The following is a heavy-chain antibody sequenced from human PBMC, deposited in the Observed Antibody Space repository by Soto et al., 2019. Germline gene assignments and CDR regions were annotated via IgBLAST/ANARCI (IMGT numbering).Heavy chain of an antibody. J-gene: IGHJ6*02. Sequence: PGESLKISCKGSGYTFTDYWIGWVRQLPGKGLEWMGIIYPDDSHTRYSPTFQGHVTITVDKSTSTAYLQLSSLKALDSFMYFCARREASTYYCGRDVWGQGTTVTVSS. CDR3: ARREASTYYCGRDV. CDR1: GYTFTDYW. CDR2: IYPDDSHT. D-gene: IGHD2-21*01. V-gene: IGHV5-51*01.